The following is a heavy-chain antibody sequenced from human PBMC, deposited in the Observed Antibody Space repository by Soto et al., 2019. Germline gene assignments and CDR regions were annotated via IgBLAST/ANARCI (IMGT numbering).Heavy chain of an antibody. Sequence: GGSLRLSCAASGFTFSSYEMNWVRQAPGKGLEWVSYISSSGSTIYYADSVKGRFTISRDNSKNTLYLQMNSLRAEDTAVYYCVRDTDSSAYYLFDYWGPGTLVTVSS. V-gene: IGHV3-48*03. CDR1: GFTFSSYE. CDR3: VRDTDSSAYYLFDY. CDR2: ISSSGSTI. D-gene: IGHD3-22*01. J-gene: IGHJ4*02.